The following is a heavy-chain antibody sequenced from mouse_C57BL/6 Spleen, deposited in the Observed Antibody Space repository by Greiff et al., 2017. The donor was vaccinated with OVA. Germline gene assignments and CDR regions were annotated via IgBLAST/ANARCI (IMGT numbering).Heavy chain of an antibody. CDR1: GFTFSDYY. D-gene: IGHD3-2*02. J-gene: IGHJ4*01. CDR2: INYDGSST. V-gene: IGHV5-16*01. CDR3: ARDQGDSYAMDY. Sequence: EVKLMESEGGLVQPGSSMKLSCTASGFTFSDYYMAWVRQVPEKGLEWVANINYDGSSTYYLDSLKSRFIISRDNAKNILYLQMSSLKSEDTATYYCARDQGDSYAMDYWGQGTSVTVSS.